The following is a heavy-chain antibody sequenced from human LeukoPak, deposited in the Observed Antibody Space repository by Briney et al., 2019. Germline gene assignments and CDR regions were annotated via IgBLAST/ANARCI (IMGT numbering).Heavy chain of an antibody. V-gene: IGHV3-23*01. CDR1: GFTFSSNA. CDR3: AKEGSCSGGSCYSDY. D-gene: IGHD2-15*01. J-gene: IGHJ4*02. Sequence: GGSLRLSCAASGFTFSSNAMSCVRQAPGKGLEWVSTITGSGTSTYYADSVKGRFTISRDNSKNTLYLQMNSLRAEDTAVYYCAKEGSCSGGSCYSDYWGQGTLVTVSS. CDR2: ITGSGTST.